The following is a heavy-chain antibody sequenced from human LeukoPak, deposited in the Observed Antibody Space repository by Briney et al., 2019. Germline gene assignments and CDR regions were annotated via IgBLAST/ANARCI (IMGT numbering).Heavy chain of an antibody. CDR2: IYYTGDN. CDR3: ARDDDYGDSLFDY. V-gene: IGHV4-59*12. D-gene: IGHD4-17*01. Sequence: KASETLSLTCSVSGASISDSYWTWIRQPPGKTLEWIGYIYYTGDNDYNPSLKSRVTISVDTSKNQFSLKLSSVTAADTAVYYCARDDDYGDSLFDYWGQGTLVTVSS. J-gene: IGHJ4*02. CDR1: GASISDSY.